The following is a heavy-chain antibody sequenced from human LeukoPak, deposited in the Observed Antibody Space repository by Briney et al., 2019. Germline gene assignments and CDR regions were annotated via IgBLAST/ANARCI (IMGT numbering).Heavy chain of an antibody. Sequence: ASVKVSCKASGYTFTSYGISWVRQAPGQGLEWMGWISAYNGNTNYAQKLQGRVTMTRDTSISTAYMELSRLRSDDTAVYYCARDLGYYDSSGYFGYWGQGTLVTVSS. D-gene: IGHD3-22*01. CDR2: ISAYNGNT. CDR1: GYTFTSYG. CDR3: ARDLGYYDSSGYFGY. V-gene: IGHV1-18*01. J-gene: IGHJ4*02.